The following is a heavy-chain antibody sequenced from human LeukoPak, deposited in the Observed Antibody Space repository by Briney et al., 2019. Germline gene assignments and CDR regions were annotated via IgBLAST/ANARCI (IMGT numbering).Heavy chain of an antibody. V-gene: IGHV1-69*04. CDR3: ARDSSRRLYYYYGMDV. Sequence: SVKASCKASGYTFTTYGISWVRQAPGQGLEWMGRIIPILGIANYAQKFQGRVTITADKSTSTAYMELSSLRSEDTAVYYCARDSSRRLYYYYGMDVWGQGTTVTVSS. D-gene: IGHD6-6*01. J-gene: IGHJ6*02. CDR1: GYTFTTYG. CDR2: IIPILGIA.